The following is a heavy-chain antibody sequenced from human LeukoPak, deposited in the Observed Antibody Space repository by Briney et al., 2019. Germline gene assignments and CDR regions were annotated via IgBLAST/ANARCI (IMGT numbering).Heavy chain of an antibody. D-gene: IGHD6-13*01. Sequence: PGGSLRLSCAASGFTFSTYGVHWVRQAPGKGLEWVAVILFDGNNRYYADSVRGRFTISRDNSKNTLYLQMNSLRDEDTAVYYCAKDAEHSSGWYPGNWGQGTLVIVSS. V-gene: IGHV3-30*18. J-gene: IGHJ4*02. CDR2: ILFDGNNR. CDR1: GFTFSTYG. CDR3: AKDAEHSSGWYPGN.